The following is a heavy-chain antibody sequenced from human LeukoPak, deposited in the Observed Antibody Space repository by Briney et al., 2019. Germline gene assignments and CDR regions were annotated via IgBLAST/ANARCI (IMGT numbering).Heavy chain of an antibody. CDR2: IYYSGST. V-gene: IGHV4-61*01. CDR1: GGSVSSGSYY. CDR3: ARGNPFDL. J-gene: IGHJ2*01. Sequence: SETLSLTCTVSGGSVSSGSYYWTWIRQPPGKGLEWIGYIYYSGSTDYNPSLKSRVTISVDTSKNQFSLKLTSVTAADTAVYYCARGNPFDLWGRGTLVTVSS.